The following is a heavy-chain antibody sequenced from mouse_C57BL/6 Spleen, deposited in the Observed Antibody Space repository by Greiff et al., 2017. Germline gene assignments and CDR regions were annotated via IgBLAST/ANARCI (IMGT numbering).Heavy chain of an antibody. J-gene: IGHJ2*01. CDR2: IRSKSNNYAT. D-gene: IGHD1-1*01. Sequence: EVMLVESGGGLVQPKGSLKLSCAASGFSFNTYAMNWVRQAPGKGLEWVARIRSKSNNYATYYADSVKDRFTISRDDSESMLYLQMNNLKTEDTAMYYCVRQIYYYGSSGEYYFDYWGQGTTLTVSS. CDR3: VRQIYYYGSSGEYYFDY. V-gene: IGHV10-1*01. CDR1: GFSFNTYA.